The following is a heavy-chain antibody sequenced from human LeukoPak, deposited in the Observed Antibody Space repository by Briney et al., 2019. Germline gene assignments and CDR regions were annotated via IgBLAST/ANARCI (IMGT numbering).Heavy chain of an antibody. CDR1: GLSVRRNY. J-gene: IGHJ4*02. Sequence: GGSLRLSCAASGLSVRRNYMNWVRQAPGKGLEWVSLIDSGGNTHYADSVKGRFTISRDTSKNTVLLQMNSLRAEDTGVYYCATSREGYSHWGQGTLVTVSS. D-gene: IGHD5-24*01. V-gene: IGHV3-53*01. CDR2: IDSGGNT. CDR3: ATSREGYSH.